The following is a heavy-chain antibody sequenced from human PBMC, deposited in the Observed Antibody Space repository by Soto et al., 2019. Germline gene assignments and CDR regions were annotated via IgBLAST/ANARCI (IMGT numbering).Heavy chain of an antibody. CDR1: GYSFDDYG. Sequence: QVQLVQSGGEVKKPGSSVKVACKASGYSFDDYGISWVRQVPGQGLEWMGWISAYNVNSKFAQRFQGRVSLTTDTSTRTAYMEVRSQRSDAPSVYFRGRTKSDIYSNNMRGMDVWGQGTTVTVSS. D-gene: IGHD4-4*01. CDR2: ISAYNVNS. J-gene: IGHJ6*01. V-gene: IGHV1-18*01. CDR3: GRTKSDIYSNNMRGMDV.